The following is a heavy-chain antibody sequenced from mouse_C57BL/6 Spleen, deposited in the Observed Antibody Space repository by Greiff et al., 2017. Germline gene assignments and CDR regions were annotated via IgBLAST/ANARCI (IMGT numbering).Heavy chain of an antibody. V-gene: IGHV1-69*01. CDR2: IDPSDSYT. Sequence: QVQLQQPGAELVMPGASVKLSCKASGYTFTSYWMHWVKQRPGQGLEWIGEIDPSDSYTNYNQKFKGKSTLTVDKSSSTAYMQLSSLTSEDSAVYYCVYYDPSWFAYWGQGTLVTVSA. J-gene: IGHJ3*01. CDR1: GYTFTSYW. CDR3: VYYDPSWFAY. D-gene: IGHD2-4*01.